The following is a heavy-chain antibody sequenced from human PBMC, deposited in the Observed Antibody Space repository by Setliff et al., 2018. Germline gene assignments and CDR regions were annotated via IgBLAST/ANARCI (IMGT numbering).Heavy chain of an antibody. CDR2: LIPILGRA. CDR1: GGTFSSYA. J-gene: IGHJ4*02. V-gene: IGHV1-69*10. Sequence: SVKVSCKASGGTFSSYAISWVRQAPGHGLEWMGGLIPILGRANYAQKFQGRVTITEDKSTSTAYMERSSLRSEDTAVYYCARGDYGDYGEGEAAYWGQGTLVTVSS. CDR3: ARGDYGDYGEGEAAY. D-gene: IGHD4-17*01.